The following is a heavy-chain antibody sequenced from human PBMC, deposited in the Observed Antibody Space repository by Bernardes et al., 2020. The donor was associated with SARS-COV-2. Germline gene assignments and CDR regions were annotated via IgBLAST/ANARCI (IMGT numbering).Heavy chain of an antibody. CDR1: GFTFRIYA. J-gene: IGHJ6*02. CDR2: ISDNGGGT. CDR3: AKEGGYCLSTTCPRRVDV. Sequence: GWSLRLSCAVSGFTFRIYAMSWVRQAPGKGLEWVSAISDNGGGTYYADSVKGRFTISRDNSRNTLYLQLNDLRVDDTAVYYCAKEGGYCLSTTCPRRVDVWGQGTTVTVSS. D-gene: IGHD2-2*01. V-gene: IGHV3-23*01.